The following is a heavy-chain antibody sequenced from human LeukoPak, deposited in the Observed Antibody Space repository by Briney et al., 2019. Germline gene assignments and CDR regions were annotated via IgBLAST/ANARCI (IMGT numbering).Heavy chain of an antibody. CDR2: IYTSGST. D-gene: IGHD1-26*01. J-gene: IGHJ6*02. V-gene: IGHV4-4*07. CDR1: GGSFSGYY. CDR3: ARDPYIVGATPYYYGMDV. Sequence: SETLSLTCAVYGGSFSGYYWSWIRQPAGKGLEWIGRIYTSGSTNYNPSLKSRVTMSVDTSKNQFSLKLSSVTAADTAVYYCARDPYIVGATPYYYGMDVWGQGTTVTVSS.